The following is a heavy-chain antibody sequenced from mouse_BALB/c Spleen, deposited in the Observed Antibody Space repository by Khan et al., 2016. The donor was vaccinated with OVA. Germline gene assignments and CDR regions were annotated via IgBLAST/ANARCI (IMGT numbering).Heavy chain of an antibody. J-gene: IGHJ1*01. D-gene: IGHD2-12*01. CDR2: ISSGSSTI. V-gene: IGHV5-17*02. Sequence: EVQLQESGGGLVQPGGSRKLSCAASGFTFSSFGMHWVRQAPKKGLEWVAYISSGSSTIYYVDTVKGRFTISRDNPKNTLFLQMTSLRSEDTAMYYCARSGSYFHWYFDVWGAGTSVTVSS. CDR3: ARSGSYFHWYFDV. CDR1: GFTFSSFG.